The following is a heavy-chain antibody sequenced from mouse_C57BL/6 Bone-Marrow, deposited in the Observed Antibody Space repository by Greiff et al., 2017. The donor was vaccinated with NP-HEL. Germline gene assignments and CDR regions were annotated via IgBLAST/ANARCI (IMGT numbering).Heavy chain of an antibody. CDR3: ARDDGYYAGFAY. Sequence: EVNVVESEGGLVQPGSSMQLSCTASGFTFSDYYMAWVRQVPEKGLEWVANINYDGSSTYYLDSLKSRFIISRDNAKNILYLQMSSLKSEDTATYYCARDDGYYAGFAYWGQGTLVTVSA. CDR2: INYDGSST. D-gene: IGHD2-3*01. V-gene: IGHV5-16*01. J-gene: IGHJ3*01. CDR1: GFTFSDYY.